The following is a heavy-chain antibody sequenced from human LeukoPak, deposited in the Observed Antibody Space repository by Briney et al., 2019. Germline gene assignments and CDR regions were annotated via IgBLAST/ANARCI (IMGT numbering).Heavy chain of an antibody. CDR3: ASTPNGVAAIYFDY. CDR1: GFTFSNYA. V-gene: IGHV3-23*01. CDR2: ISGSSNST. Sequence: GGSLRLSCAASGFTFSNYAMSWVRQAPGKGLEWVSSISGSSNSTYYADSVKGRFTISRDNAKNTLYLQMNSLRAGDTAVYYCASTPNGVAAIYFDYWGQGTLVTVSS. D-gene: IGHD2-15*01. J-gene: IGHJ4*02.